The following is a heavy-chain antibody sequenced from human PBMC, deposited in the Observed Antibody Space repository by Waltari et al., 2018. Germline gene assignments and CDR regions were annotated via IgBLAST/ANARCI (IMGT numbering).Heavy chain of an antibody. V-gene: IGHV1-69*05. CDR2: IIPIFGTA. CDR1: GGTFSSYA. CDR3: AGGRLAARPYYFDY. Sequence: QVQLVQSGAEVKKPGSSVKVSCKASGGTFSSYAISSLRQAPGHGLEGMGGIIPIFGTANYEQKFQGRVTITTDESTSTAYMELSSLRSEDTAVYYCAGGRLAARPYYFDYWGQGTLVTVSS. D-gene: IGHD6-6*01. J-gene: IGHJ4*02.